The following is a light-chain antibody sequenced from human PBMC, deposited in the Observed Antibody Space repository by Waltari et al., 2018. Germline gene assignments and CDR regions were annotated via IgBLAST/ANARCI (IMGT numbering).Light chain of an antibody. Sequence: DIVLTQSPGTLAFSPVESAPLSCSASQSVSSSHLAWYQQKFGQAPRLLIYGASSRATGIPDRFSGSGSGTDFTLTISRLEPEDFAVYYCQQYAKSPWTFGQGTKVEIK. CDR3: QQYAKSPWT. CDR1: QSVSSSH. J-gene: IGKJ1*01. V-gene: IGKV3-20*01. CDR2: GAS.